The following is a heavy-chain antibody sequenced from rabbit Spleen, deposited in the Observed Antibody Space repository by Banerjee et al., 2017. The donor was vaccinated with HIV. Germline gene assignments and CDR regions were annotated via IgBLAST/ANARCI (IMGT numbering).Heavy chain of an antibody. CDR3: ARGVYDDYDTYYFDL. D-gene: IGHD2-1*01. CDR2: IYTGNGKS. V-gene: IGHV1S45*01. Sequence: QEQLVESGGGLVQPGASLTLTCTASRFSFSSSYDMCWVRQAPGKGLEWIACIYTGNGKSYYASWAKGRFTISKTSATTVTLQMTSLTAADTATYFCARGVYDDYDTYYFDLWGPGTLVTVS. J-gene: IGHJ4*01. CDR1: RFSFSSSYD.